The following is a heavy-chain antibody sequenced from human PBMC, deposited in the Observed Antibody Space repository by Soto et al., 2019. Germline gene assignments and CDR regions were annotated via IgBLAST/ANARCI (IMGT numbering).Heavy chain of an antibody. J-gene: IGHJ2*01. V-gene: IGHV3-33*01. CDR3: ARGPMTTVTTWGDWYFDL. Sequence: ESVGGVVQPGRSLRLSCATSGFIFSSYGMHWVRQGPGKGLEWVAVIWYDGTNKYYADSVNGRFTISRDDSKNTLYLQMNSLRAEDTAVYYCARGPMTTVTTWGDWYFDLWGRGTLVTVSS. CDR1: GFIFSSYG. D-gene: IGHD4-17*01. CDR2: IWYDGTNK.